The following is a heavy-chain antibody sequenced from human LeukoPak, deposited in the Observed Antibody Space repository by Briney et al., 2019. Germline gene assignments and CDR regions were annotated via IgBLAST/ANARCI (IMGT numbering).Heavy chain of an antibody. CDR2: INWDSGYI. V-gene: IGHV3-9*01. Sequence: GRSLRLSCAASGFTFEGCAMHWVRQAPGKGPEWVSSINWDSGYIEYVDSVRGRFTISRDNAKNSLYLQMNSLKAGDTALYYCAREGSVCSNGICRYFDFWSQGTLVTVSS. J-gene: IGHJ4*02. CDR1: GFTFEGCA. CDR3: AREGSVCSNGICRYFDF. D-gene: IGHD2-8*01.